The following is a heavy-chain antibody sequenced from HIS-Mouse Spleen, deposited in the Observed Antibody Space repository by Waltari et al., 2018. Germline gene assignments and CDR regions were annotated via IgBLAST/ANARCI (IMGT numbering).Heavy chain of an antibody. D-gene: IGHD6-13*01. J-gene: IGHJ2*01. CDR1: GGSISSSSYY. CDR2: IYYSGST. V-gene: IGHV4-39*07. CDR3: AREIPYSSSWYDWYFDL. Sequence: QLQLQESGPGLVKPSETLSLTCTVSGGSISSSSYYWGWIRQPPGKVLEWIGSIYYSGSTCYNPALKSRVTISVDTSKNQFSLKLSSVTAADTAVYYCAREIPYSSSWYDWYFDLWGRGTLVTVSS.